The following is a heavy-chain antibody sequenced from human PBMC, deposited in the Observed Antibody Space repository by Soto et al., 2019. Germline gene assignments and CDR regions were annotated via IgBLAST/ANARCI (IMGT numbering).Heavy chain of an antibody. CDR3: ARERGAYCRSTSCSGVGDYYYGMDV. J-gene: IGHJ6*02. Sequence: ASVKVSCKASGYTFTSYGISWVRQAPGQGLERMGWISAYNGNTNYAQKLQGRVTMTTDTSTSTAFMELRSLRSDATAVYYCARERGAYCRSTSCSGVGDYYYGMDVWGQGTTVTVSS. CDR1: GYTFTSYG. D-gene: IGHD2-2*01. V-gene: IGHV1-18*01. CDR2: ISAYNGNT.